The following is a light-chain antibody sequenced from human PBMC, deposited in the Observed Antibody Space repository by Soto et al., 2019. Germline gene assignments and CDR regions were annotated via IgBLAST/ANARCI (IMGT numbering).Light chain of an antibody. Sequence: EMVMTQSPAILSVSPGESSTLSCRSSQSVNSNYLAWYQQHPGQPPRLLIYGISTRATGIPARFSGSGSGTEFTLTISSLQSEDFAVYYCQQYNNWPPVTFGGGTKVDIK. CDR1: QSVNSN. V-gene: IGKV3-15*01. CDR3: QQYNNWPPVT. J-gene: IGKJ4*01. CDR2: GIS.